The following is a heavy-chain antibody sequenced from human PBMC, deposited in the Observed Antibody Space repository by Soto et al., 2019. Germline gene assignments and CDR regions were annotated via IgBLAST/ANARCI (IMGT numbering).Heavy chain of an antibody. Sequence: PSETLSLTCTVSGGSISSSSYYWGWIRQPPGKGLEWIGSIYYSGSTYYNPSLKSRVTISVDTSKNQFSLKLSSVTAADTAVYYCARQKYDFWSGYYYYYYMDVWGKGTTVTVSS. V-gene: IGHV4-39*01. CDR1: GGSISSSSYY. D-gene: IGHD3-3*01. CDR2: IYYSGST. CDR3: ARQKYDFWSGYYYYYYMDV. J-gene: IGHJ6*03.